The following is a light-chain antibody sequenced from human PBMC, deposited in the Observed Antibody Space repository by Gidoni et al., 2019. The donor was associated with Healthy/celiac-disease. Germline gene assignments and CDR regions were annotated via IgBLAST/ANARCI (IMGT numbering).Light chain of an antibody. CDR2: DAS. J-gene: IGKJ4*01. CDR3: QQYDNLPLT. Sequence: DIQMTQSPSSLSASVGDRVTITCKARQDISNYVNWYQQKPGKAPKLLIYDASNLETGVPSRFSGRGSVTDFTFTISSLQPEDIATYYCQQYDNLPLTFXGXTKVEIK. V-gene: IGKV1-33*01. CDR1: QDISNY.